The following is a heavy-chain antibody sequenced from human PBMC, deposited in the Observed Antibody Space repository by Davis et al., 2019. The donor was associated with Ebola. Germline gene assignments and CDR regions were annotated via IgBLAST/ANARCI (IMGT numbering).Heavy chain of an antibody. CDR2: IHYSDNP. J-gene: IGHJ4*02. D-gene: IGHD6-19*01. Sequence: PSETLSLTCSASGESISSYYWGWFRQPPGKGPEWIGYIHYSDNPEYNPSLGTRFSISVDTSRNQFSLNLTAVTAADTAIYYCTLGAGWLTDYWCQGALVTVSS. V-gene: IGHV4-59*01. CDR1: GESISSYY. CDR3: TLGAGWLTDY.